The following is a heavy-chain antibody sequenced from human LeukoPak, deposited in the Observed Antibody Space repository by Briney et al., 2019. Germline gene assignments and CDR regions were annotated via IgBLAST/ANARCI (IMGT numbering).Heavy chain of an antibody. Sequence: GGSLRLSCAASGFTFSIYWMYWVRQAPGKGLVWVSRMKPDGSSTTYADSVKGRFTISRDNAKKMLYLEMNSLRVEDTAVYYCGRGKTTVTDWGQGTLVTVSS. D-gene: IGHD4-17*01. CDR1: GFTFSIYW. CDR2: MKPDGSST. J-gene: IGHJ4*02. CDR3: GRGKTTVTD. V-gene: IGHV3-74*01.